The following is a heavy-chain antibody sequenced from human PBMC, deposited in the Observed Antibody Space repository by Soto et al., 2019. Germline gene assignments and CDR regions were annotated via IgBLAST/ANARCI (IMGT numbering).Heavy chain of an antibody. Sequence: GAPVKVSCKASGYTFTIYAMHWVRQAPGQRLDWMGWINAGNGNTKYSQKFQGRVTITRDTSASTAYMELSSLRSEDTAVYYCARTLRYFDWLPDPNYGMDVWGQGTTVTVSS. CDR1: GYTFTIYA. V-gene: IGHV1-3*01. CDR3: ARTLRYFDWLPDPNYGMDV. D-gene: IGHD3-9*01. CDR2: INAGNGNT. J-gene: IGHJ6*02.